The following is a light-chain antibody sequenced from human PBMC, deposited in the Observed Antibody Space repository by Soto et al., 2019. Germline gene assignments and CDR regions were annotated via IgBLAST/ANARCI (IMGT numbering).Light chain of an antibody. CDR2: KVS. J-gene: IGKJ2*01. CDR3: MQGTHWPRT. V-gene: IGKV2-30*01. CDR1: RSLVYSDGNTY. Sequence: DAVVTQSPLSLPVTVGQPASISCRSSRSLVYSDGNTYLAWLQQRPGQAPRRLIYKVSYRDSGVPDRCSGSGSGTDFTLKISRVEAEDVGIYYCMQGTHWPRTFGQGTKLEIK.